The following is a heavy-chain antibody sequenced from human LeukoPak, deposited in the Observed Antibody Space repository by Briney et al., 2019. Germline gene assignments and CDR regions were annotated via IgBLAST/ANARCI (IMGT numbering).Heavy chain of an antibody. CDR3: ARDEGAGSGSYYKA. CDR2: INSNGDIT. J-gene: IGHJ5*02. V-gene: IGHV3-64*04. D-gene: IGHD3-10*01. CDR1: GFTFSSFA. Sequence: GGSLRLSCSASGFTFSSFAMHWVRQAPGKGLEYVSAINSNGDITDYADSVKGRFTISRDNSKNSLYLQMNSLRAEDTAVYYCARDEGAGSGSYYKAWGQGTLVTVSS.